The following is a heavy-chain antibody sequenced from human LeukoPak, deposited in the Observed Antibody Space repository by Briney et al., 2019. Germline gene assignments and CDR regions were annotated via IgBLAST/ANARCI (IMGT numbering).Heavy chain of an antibody. V-gene: IGHV1-18*01. Sequence: ASVKVSCKASGYTFTSYGISWVRQAPGQGLEWMGWISAYNGNTNYAQKLQGRVTMTTDTSTSTAYMELRSLRSDDTAVYHCARDGQWLVTYYYYGMDVWGQGTTVTVSS. CDR1: GYTFTSYG. J-gene: IGHJ6*02. CDR2: ISAYNGNT. CDR3: ARDGQWLVTYYYYGMDV. D-gene: IGHD6-19*01.